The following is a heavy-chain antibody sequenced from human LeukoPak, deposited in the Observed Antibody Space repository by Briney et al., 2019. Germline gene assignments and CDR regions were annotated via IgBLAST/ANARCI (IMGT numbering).Heavy chain of an antibody. Sequence: GGSLRLSCAASGFTFSSYWMNWARQAPGKGLEWVASINHNGNVNYYVDPVKGRFTISRDNAKNSLYLQMSNLRAEDTAVYFCARGGGLDVWGQGATVTVSS. V-gene: IGHV3-7*03. J-gene: IGHJ6*02. CDR1: GFTFSSYW. CDR3: ARGGGLDV. CDR2: INHNGNVN. D-gene: IGHD3-16*01.